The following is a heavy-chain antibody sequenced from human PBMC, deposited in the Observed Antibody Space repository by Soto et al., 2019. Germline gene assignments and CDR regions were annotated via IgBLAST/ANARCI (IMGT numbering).Heavy chain of an antibody. D-gene: IGHD3-16*01. CDR1: GYTFTSYD. V-gene: IGHV1-8*01. CDR2: MNPNSGNT. CDR3: AREISMAPYDYICGSEMDV. Sequence: GASVKVSCKASGYTFTSYDINWVRQATAQGLEWMGWMNPNSGNTGYAQKFQGRVTMTRNTSISTAYMELSSLRSEDTAVYYCAREISMAPYDYICGSEMDVWGQGTTVTVSS. J-gene: IGHJ6*02.